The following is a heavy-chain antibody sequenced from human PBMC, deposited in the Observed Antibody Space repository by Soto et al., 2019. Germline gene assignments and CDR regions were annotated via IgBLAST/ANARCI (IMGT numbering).Heavy chain of an antibody. CDR2: ISYDGTKT. V-gene: IGHV3-30*18. CDR1: GFTFSIYA. Sequence: QVQLVESGGGVVQPGRSLRVSCAASGFTFSIYAMHWVRQAPGTGLEWVAVISYDGTKTYYADSVKGRCTISRDKSKNTVYLHMNSLKDEDTAVYYCAKDRGPRSQWIIAPFDYWGQGTLVTVSP. J-gene: IGHJ4*02. D-gene: IGHD3-10*01. CDR3: AKDRGPRSQWIIAPFDY.